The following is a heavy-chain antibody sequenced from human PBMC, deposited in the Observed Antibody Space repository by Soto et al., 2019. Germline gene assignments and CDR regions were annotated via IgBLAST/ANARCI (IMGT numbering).Heavy chain of an antibody. CDR2: INPNSGGT. D-gene: IGHD2-21*02. V-gene: IGHV1-2*02. CDR1: GYTFIGYY. CDR3: ARAWVVVTAPDY. J-gene: IGHJ4*02. Sequence: ASVKVSCKASGYTFIGYYMHWVRQAPGQGLEWMGWINPNSGGTTYSQKFQGRVTITRDTSASTAYMELSSLRSEDTAVYYCARAWVVVTAPDYWGQGTLVTVSS.